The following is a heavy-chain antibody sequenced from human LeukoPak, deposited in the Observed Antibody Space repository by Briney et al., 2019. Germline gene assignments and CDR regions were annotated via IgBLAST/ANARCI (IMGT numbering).Heavy chain of an antibody. V-gene: IGHV3-7*03. D-gene: IGHD1-26*01. J-gene: IGHJ6*02. CDR1: GFTFSNYW. CDR2: IKQDGSEK. CDR3: ARGYHSFDV. Sequence: GGSLRLSCAGSGFTFSNYWMSWVRQAPGKGLEWVANIKQDGSEKYYADFVKGRFTISRDNVKSSLFLQMSSLRAEDTAVYYCARGYHSFDVWGQGTTVTVSS.